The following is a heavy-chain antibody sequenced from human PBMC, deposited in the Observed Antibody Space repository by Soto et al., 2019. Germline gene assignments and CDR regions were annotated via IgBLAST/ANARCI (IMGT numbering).Heavy chain of an antibody. D-gene: IGHD3-9*01. CDR1: GFIFSNYA. V-gene: IGHV3-30*18. J-gene: IGHJ4*02. Sequence: SLRLSCAVSGFIFSNYAMHWVRQAPGKGLEWVAVISKDGSNKYYGDFVKGRFIISRDSSKNTLDLQMNSLREEDTAVYYCAKETGPQGGFDYWGQGALVTVSS. CDR2: ISKDGSNK. CDR3: AKETGPQGGFDY.